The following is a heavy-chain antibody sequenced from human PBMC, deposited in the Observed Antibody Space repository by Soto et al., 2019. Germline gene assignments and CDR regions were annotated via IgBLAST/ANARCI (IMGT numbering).Heavy chain of an antibody. Sequence: EVQLVESGGGLVQPGGSLRLSRAASGFTFSSYWMHWVRQAPGKGLVWVSRINSDGSSTTYADSVKGRFTIFRDNAKNTLYLQMNSLRAEDTAVYYCARVETCSSTSCYSVFDYWGQGTLVTVSS. CDR2: INSDGSST. J-gene: IGHJ4*02. CDR3: ARVETCSSTSCYSVFDY. D-gene: IGHD2-2*01. V-gene: IGHV3-74*03. CDR1: GFTFSSYW.